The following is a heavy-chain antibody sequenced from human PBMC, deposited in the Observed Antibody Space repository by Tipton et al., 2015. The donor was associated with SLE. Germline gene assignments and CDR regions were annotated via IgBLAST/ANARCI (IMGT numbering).Heavy chain of an antibody. D-gene: IGHD3-16*02. CDR1: GGSISNYY. V-gene: IGHV4-34*01. CDR2: IHDSGSS. CDR3: ARGRVDYIRGTYRPSSFDY. Sequence: TLSLTCTVSGGSISNYYWSWIRQSPGKALEWIGDIHDSGSSNYNPSLKSRVSISVDTSKNQISLKLNSVTAADTAVYYCARGRVDYIRGTYRPSSFDYWGQGTQVTVSS. J-gene: IGHJ4*02.